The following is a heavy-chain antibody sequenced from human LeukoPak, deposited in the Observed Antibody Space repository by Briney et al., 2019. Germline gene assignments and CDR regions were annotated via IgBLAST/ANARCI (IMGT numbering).Heavy chain of an antibody. CDR1: GGSFSGYY. J-gene: IGHJ4*02. D-gene: IGHD3-10*01. CDR3: ARGRYYGSGSYYTKY. CDR2: INHSGST. Sequence: SETLSLTCAVSGGSFSGYYWSWIREPPGKGLEWIGEINHSGSTNYNPYLKSRVPISVDTSKNQLSLKLSSVTAADTAVYYCARGRYYGSGSYYTKYWGQGTLVTVSS. V-gene: IGHV4-34*01.